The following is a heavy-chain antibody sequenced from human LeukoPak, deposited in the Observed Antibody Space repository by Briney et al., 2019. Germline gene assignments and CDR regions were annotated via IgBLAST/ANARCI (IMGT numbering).Heavy chain of an antibody. V-gene: IGHV3-23*01. D-gene: IGHD6-13*01. J-gene: IGHJ6*02. Sequence: GGSLRLSCAASGFTVSSNYMSWVRQAPGKGLEWVSGINDSGGRTHYADSVKGRFAISRDNSKNMLYLQLTSLRVDDTAIYYCAKGLRSSNFYYGMDVWGLGTTVTVSS. CDR1: GFTVSSNY. CDR3: AKGLRSSNFYYGMDV. CDR2: INDSGGRT.